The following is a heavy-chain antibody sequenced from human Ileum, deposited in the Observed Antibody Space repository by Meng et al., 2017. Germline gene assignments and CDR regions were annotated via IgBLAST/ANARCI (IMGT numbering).Heavy chain of an antibody. D-gene: IGHD3-22*01. CDR3: ARVDFRGDSRDSCGLSH. V-gene: IGHV4-34*01. Sequence: QGQLAQWGLGRLKPSGTLSLTCAVLGESLNDHCWSWIRQTPGKGLEWIGEISHYGKTNYNPSLKSRVMISLDTSRDQFSLRLTSVTAADAAVYYCARVDFRGDSRDSCGLSHWGQGTLVTVSS. CDR2: ISHYGKT. J-gene: IGHJ1*01. CDR1: GESLNDHC.